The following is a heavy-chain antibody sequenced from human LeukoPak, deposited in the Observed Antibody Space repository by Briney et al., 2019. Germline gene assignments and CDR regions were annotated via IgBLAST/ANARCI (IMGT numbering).Heavy chain of an antibody. CDR3: ARDLGSGWYENYYFDY. CDR2: INPNSGGT. J-gene: IGHJ4*02. Sequence: GASVKVSCKASGYTFTGYYMHWVRQAPGQGLEWMGWINPNSGGTNYAQKFQGRVTMTRDTSISTAYMELSRLRSDDTAVYYCARDLGSGWYENYYFDYWGQGTLVTVSS. V-gene: IGHV1-2*02. CDR1: GYTFTGYY. D-gene: IGHD6-19*01.